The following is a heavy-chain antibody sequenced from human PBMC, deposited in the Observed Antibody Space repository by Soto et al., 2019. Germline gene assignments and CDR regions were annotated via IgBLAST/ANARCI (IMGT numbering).Heavy chain of an antibody. J-gene: IGHJ4*02. Sequence: QVQLVQSGAEVKKPGSSVKVSCRASGGTFSSYAINWVRQAPGQGLEWMGGIIPVLGTEDYSQKFQGRVTITADESTSPAYMELSSLRSEDAAVYYCATGTAGDSSGYWVYWGQGTLVTVSS. CDR2: IIPVLGTE. CDR1: GGTFSSYA. D-gene: IGHD3-22*01. CDR3: ATGTAGDSSGYWVY. V-gene: IGHV1-69*01.